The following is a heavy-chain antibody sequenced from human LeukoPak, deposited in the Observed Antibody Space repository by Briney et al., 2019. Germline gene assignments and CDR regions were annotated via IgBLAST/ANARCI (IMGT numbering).Heavy chain of an antibody. V-gene: IGHV3-53*01. Sequence: GGSLRLSCAASGFTVSSNYMGWVRQAPGKGLEWGSVIYSGGNTYYADSVKGRFTISRDNSRNTMDLQMNSLRAEDTAVYYCARCDSSSWYGIDYWGQGTLVTVSS. D-gene: IGHD6-13*01. CDR3: ARCDSSSWYGIDY. CDR2: IYSGGNT. CDR1: GFTVSSNY. J-gene: IGHJ4*02.